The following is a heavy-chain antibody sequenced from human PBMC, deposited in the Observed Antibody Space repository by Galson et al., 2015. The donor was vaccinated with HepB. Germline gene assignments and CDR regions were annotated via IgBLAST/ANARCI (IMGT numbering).Heavy chain of an antibody. Sequence: CAISGDSVSTNIVAWNWIRQSPSRGLEWLGRTYHSSKWYNDYAVSVQSRITINPDTSRNQFSLQLNSVTPEDTGVYYCTRVRHLARGMDVWGQGTTVTVSS. CDR1: GDSVSTNIVA. CDR3: TRVRHLARGMDV. V-gene: IGHV6-1*01. D-gene: IGHD5-12*01. J-gene: IGHJ6*02. CDR2: TYHSSKWYN.